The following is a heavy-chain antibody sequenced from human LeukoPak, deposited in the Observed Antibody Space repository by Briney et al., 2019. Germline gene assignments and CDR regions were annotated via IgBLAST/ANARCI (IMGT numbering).Heavy chain of an antibody. V-gene: IGHV3-30*01. Sequence: PGRSLRLSCAASGFTFSSYAMHWVRQAPGKGLEWVAVISYDGSNKYYADSVKGRFTISRDNPKNTLYLQMNSLRAEDTAMYYCAAPGDSSSFNCWGQGTLVTVSS. D-gene: IGHD6-13*01. CDR2: ISYDGSNK. CDR1: GFTFSSYA. CDR3: AAPGDSSSFNC. J-gene: IGHJ4*02.